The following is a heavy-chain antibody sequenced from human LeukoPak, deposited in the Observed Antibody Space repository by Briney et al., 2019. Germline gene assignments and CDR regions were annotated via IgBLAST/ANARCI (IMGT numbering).Heavy chain of an antibody. J-gene: IGHJ4*02. CDR2: IYTSGTT. V-gene: IGHV4-4*07. D-gene: IGHD3-10*01. CDR3: ARDRYGSGTFDY. Sequence: PSETLSLTCTVSGGSISSYYWSWIRQPAGGGLEWIGRIYTSGTTNYNPSLKSRVTMSVDTSKNQFSLKLSSVTAADTAVHYCARDRYGSGTFDYWGQGTLVTVSS. CDR1: GGSISSYY.